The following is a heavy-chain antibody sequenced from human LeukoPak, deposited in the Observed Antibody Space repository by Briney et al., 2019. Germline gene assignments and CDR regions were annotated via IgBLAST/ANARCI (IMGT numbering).Heavy chain of an antibody. D-gene: IGHD3-22*01. J-gene: IGHJ4*02. CDR3: ARADYYDRTLPFGY. Sequence: GGSLRLSCAASGFTFSSYWMHWVRQAPGKGLVWVSRINSDGSITTYADSVKGRFTISRDNAKNTLYLQMGSLRAEDTAVYYCARADYYDRTLPFGYWGQGTLVTVSS. CDR1: GFTFSSYW. V-gene: IGHV3-74*01. CDR2: INSDGSIT.